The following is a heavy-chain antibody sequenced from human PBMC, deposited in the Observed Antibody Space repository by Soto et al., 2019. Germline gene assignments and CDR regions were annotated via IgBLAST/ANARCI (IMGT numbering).Heavy chain of an antibody. J-gene: IGHJ4*02. CDR3: ARGYGDYVKCLDY. V-gene: IGHV1-18*01. CDR1: GFTFTDYG. D-gene: IGHD4-17*01. CDR2: IGAYNGNT. Sequence: QVQLVQSGGELKKPGASVKVSCESSGFTFTDYGITWVRQAPGQGLEWMGWIGAYNGNTNYAQKFQGRVTMTTDTSTNTAYLELRSLRSDDTAVYYCARGYGDYVKCLDYWCQGTLVTVSS.